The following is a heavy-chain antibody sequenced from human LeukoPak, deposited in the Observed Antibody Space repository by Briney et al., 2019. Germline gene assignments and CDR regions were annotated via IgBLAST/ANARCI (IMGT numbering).Heavy chain of an antibody. D-gene: IGHD5-18*01. CDR1: GFTLSDYY. Sequence: GEALRRSCAASGFTLSDYYMGWIRQAPGKGEEWVANIQQDGSEQYYVYSVKRRFTISRDNAKNSLYVQMNSLRAEDTAVYYCARVGYSYGPPRYFDYWGQGTLVTVSS. CDR3: ARVGYSYGPPRYFDY. V-gene: IGHV3-7*01. CDR2: IQQDGSEQ. J-gene: IGHJ4*02.